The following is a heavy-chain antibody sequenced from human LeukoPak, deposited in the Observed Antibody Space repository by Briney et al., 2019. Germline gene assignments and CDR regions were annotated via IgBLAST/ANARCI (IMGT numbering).Heavy chain of an antibody. Sequence: SETLSLTCTVSGGSFSNNCYYWGWIRQPPGKGLEWLGSIFYDGATYYNPSLNSRVTISVDTSKNQFSLKLSSVTAADTAVYYCARTTEAHSWRTRYYDYYMDVWGKGTTVTVSS. D-gene: IGHD6-13*01. CDR3: ARTTEAHSWRTRYYDYYMDV. CDR2: IFYDGAT. V-gene: IGHV4-39*07. CDR1: GGSFSNNCYY. J-gene: IGHJ6*03.